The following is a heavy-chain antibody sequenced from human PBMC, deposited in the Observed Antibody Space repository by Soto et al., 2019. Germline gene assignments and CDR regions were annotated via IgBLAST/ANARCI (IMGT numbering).Heavy chain of an antibody. J-gene: IGHJ4*02. CDR2: IIPIFGTA. CDR3: ARDEYSSSSGGDYFDY. V-gene: IGHV1-69*06. D-gene: IGHD6-6*01. CDR1: GGTFSSYA. Sequence: SVKVSCKASGGTFSSYAISWVRQAPGQGLEWMGGIIPIFGTANYAQKFQGRVTITADKSTSTAYMELSSLRSEDTAVYYCARDEYSSSSGGDYFDYWGQGTLVTVSS.